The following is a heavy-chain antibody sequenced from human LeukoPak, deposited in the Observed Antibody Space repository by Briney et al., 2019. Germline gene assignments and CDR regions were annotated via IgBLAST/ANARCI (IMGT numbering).Heavy chain of an antibody. CDR2: MYPGDSHT. V-gene: IGHV5-51*01. J-gene: IGHJ4*02. Sequence: GESLKISCKASGYTFTNYWIGWVRQMPGEGLEWMGIMYPGDSHTRYRRSFQGQVTISADKSISAAYPQWSSLKASDTAMYYCAASTYGSGSYVGFDSWGQGTLVTVSS. CDR1: GYTFTNYW. CDR3: AASTYGSGSYVGFDS. D-gene: IGHD3-10*01.